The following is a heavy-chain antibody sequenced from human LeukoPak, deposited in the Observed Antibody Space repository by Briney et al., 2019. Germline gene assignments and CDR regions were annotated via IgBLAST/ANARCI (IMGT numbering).Heavy chain of an antibody. D-gene: IGHD3-9*01. CDR2: INHSGST. J-gene: IGHJ4*02. Sequence: SETLSLTCAVYGGSFSGYYWSWIRQPPGKGLEWIGEINHSGSTNYNPSLKSRVTISVDTSKNQFSLKLSSVTAADTAVYYCARGYYDILTGYFIDYWGQGTLVTVSS. V-gene: IGHV4-34*01. CDR3: ARGYYDILTGYFIDY. CDR1: GGSFSGYY.